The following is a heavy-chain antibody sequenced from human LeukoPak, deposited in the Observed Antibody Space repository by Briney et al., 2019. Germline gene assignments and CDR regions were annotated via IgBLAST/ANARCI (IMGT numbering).Heavy chain of an antibody. CDR3: ARDPDSSNEWGPFDP. D-gene: IGHD1-1*01. CDR1: GASVSGSAS. Sequence: SQTLSPTCAISGASVSGSASWNWIRQSPSRGLEWLGRTYYRSKWYSEYATSVKSRISINADTSENQFSLQLNSVIPEDTAVYYCARDPDSSNEWGPFDPWGQGTLVTVSS. V-gene: IGHV6-1*01. CDR2: TYYRSKWYS. J-gene: IGHJ5*02.